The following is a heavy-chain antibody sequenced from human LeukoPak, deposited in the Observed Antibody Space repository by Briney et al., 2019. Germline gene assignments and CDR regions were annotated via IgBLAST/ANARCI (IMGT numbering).Heavy chain of an antibody. V-gene: IGHV1-69*05. D-gene: IGHD3-16*02. CDR1: GGTFSSYA. J-gene: IGHJ6*03. Sequence: SVKVSCKASGGTFSSYAISWVRQAPGQGLEWMGGIIPIFGTANYAQKFQGRVTITTDESTSTAYMELSSLRSEDTAVYYCAREKSGLRLGELSPYYYYYMDVWGKGTTVTVS. CDR3: AREKSGLRLGELSPYYYYYMDV. CDR2: IIPIFGTA.